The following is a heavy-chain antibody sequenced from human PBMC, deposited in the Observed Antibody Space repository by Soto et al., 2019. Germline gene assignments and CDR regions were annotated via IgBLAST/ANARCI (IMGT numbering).Heavy chain of an antibody. CDR2: IMPISGTA. Sequence: QVQLVQSGAEMKKPGSSVKVSCKASGGTFKNHAISWVRQAPGQGLEWMGGIGGIMPISGTANYAQKFQGRVTITADESTTTAYMELSSLSSEDTATYYCARDVPRLVAFDVWGQGTVVTVSS. CDR1: GGTFKNHA. J-gene: IGHJ3*01. V-gene: IGHV1-69*01. CDR3: ARDVPRLVAFDV.